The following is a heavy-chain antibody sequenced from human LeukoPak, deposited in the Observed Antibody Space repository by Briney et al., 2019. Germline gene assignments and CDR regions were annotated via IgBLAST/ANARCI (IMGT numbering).Heavy chain of an antibody. J-gene: IGHJ4*02. CDR3: ARDSDYYDSSGYRI. Sequence: SQTLSLTCTVSGGSISSGSYYWSWIRQPAGKGLEWIGRIYTSGSTNYNPSLKSRVTISVGTSKNKFSLKLSSVTAADTAVYYCARDSDYYDSSGYRIWGQGTLVTVSS. CDR2: IYTSGST. CDR1: GGSISSGSYY. V-gene: IGHV4-61*02. D-gene: IGHD3-22*01.